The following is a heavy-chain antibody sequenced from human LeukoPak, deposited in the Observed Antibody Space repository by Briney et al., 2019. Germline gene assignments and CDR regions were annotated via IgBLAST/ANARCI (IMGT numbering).Heavy chain of an antibody. CDR1: GGSISSYY. J-gene: IGHJ4*02. D-gene: IGHD6-19*01. CDR2: IYYSGST. Sequence: SETLSLTWAVSGGSISSYYWSWIRQPPGKGLEWIGYIYYSGSTNYNPSLKSRVTISVDTSKNQFSLRLSSVTAADTAVYYCARHKGRIAVAGKGFDYWGQGTLVTVSS. V-gene: IGHV4-59*08. CDR3: ARHKGRIAVAGKGFDY.